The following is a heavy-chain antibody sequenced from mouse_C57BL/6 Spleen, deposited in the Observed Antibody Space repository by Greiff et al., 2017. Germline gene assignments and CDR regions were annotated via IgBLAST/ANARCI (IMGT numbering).Heavy chain of an antibody. J-gene: IGHJ4*01. D-gene: IGHD2-3*01. Sequence: VKLMESGPGLVQPSQSLSITCTVSGFSLTSYGVHWVRQSPGKGLEWLGVIWRGGSTDYNAAFMSRLSITKDNSKSQVFFKMNSLQADDTAIYYCANYDPDYYAMDYWGQGTSVTVSS. CDR2: IWRGGST. CDR3: ANYDPDYYAMDY. CDR1: GFSLTSYG. V-gene: IGHV2-5*01.